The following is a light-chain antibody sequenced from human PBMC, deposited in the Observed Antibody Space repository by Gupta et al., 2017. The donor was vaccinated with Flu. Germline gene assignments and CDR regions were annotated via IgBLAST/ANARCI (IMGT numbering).Light chain of an antibody. J-gene: IGLJ2*01. V-gene: IGLV3-25*03. CDR3: QSADNSGTYVI. CDR1: TLSNQY. Sequence: SYEVTQLPSLSVSPGQTARNTSSGDTLSNQYTYWYQQKPGQAPVLVIFKDTERPSGIPERFSGSTPVTTVTLTISGVQAEDEAAYNCQSADNSGTYVIFGGGTRLTV. CDR2: KDT.